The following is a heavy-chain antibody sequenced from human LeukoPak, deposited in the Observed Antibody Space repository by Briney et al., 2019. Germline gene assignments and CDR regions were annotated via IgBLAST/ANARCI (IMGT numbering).Heavy chain of an antibody. Sequence: PGGSLRLSCAASGFTFSSYAMSWVRQAPGKGLEWVSGISGSGGSTYYADSVKGRFTISRDNSKNTLYLQMNSLRAEDTAVYYCAKGIRGSLAYPREFDPWGQGTLVTVSS. J-gene: IGHJ5*02. CDR2: ISGSGGST. D-gene: IGHD5-24*01. CDR3: AKGIRGSLAYPREFDP. V-gene: IGHV3-23*01. CDR1: GFTFSSYA.